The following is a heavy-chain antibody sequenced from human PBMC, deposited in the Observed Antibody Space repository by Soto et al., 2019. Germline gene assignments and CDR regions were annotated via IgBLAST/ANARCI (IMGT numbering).Heavy chain of an antibody. CDR3: ARMFCSTTTCDSWFDP. Sequence: GESLKISCTGFGYTFTTFWISWVRQMPGKGLEWMGRIDPRDSYVNYSPSFQGHVTISLDKSISTAYLQWGSLKASDTAMYYCARMFCSTTTCDSWFDPWGQGTLVTVSS. J-gene: IGHJ5*02. D-gene: IGHD2-2*01. V-gene: IGHV5-10-1*01. CDR1: GYTFTTFW. CDR2: IDPRDSYV.